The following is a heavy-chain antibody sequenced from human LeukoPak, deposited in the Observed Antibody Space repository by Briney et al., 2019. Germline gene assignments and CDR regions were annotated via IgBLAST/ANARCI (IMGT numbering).Heavy chain of an antibody. J-gene: IGHJ4*02. CDR2: INPNSGGT. D-gene: IGHD6-25*01. CDR1: GYTFTSYY. CDR3: ARVWERSSSAWPFDH. Sequence: ASVKVSCKASGYTFTSYYMHWVRQAPGQGLEWMGWINPNSGGTNYAQKFQGRITMTRDTSISTAYMELSRLSSDDTAVYYCARVWERSSSAWPFDHWGQGTLVTVSS. V-gene: IGHV1-2*02.